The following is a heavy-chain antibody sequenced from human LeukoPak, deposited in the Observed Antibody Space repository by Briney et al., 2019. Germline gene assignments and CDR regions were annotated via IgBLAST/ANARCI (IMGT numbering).Heavy chain of an antibody. CDR3: ARRRVSGWYDY. CDR2: IYHSGST. V-gene: IGHV4-4*02. D-gene: IGHD6-19*01. CDR1: GGAISSTNW. J-gene: IGHJ4*02. Sequence: SGTLSLTCAVSGGAISSTNWWSWVRQPPGKGLEWIGEIYHSGSTNYNPSLKSRVTISVDTSKNQFSLKLSSVTAADTAVYYCARRRVSGWYDYWGQGTLVTVSS.